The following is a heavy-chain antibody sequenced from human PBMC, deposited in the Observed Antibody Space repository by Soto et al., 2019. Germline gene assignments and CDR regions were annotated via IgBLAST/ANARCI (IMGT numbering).Heavy chain of an antibody. CDR3: ASLSGYYYGSGSYSSYGMDV. CDR1: GFTFDDYG. V-gene: IGHV3-20*04. D-gene: IGHD3-10*01. Sequence: GGSLRLSCAASGFTFDDYGMSWVRQAPGKGLEWVSGINWNGGSTGYADSVKGRFTISRDNAKNSLYLQMNSLRAEDTALYYCASLSGYYYGSGSYSSYGMDVWGQGTTVTVSS. CDR2: INWNGGST. J-gene: IGHJ6*02.